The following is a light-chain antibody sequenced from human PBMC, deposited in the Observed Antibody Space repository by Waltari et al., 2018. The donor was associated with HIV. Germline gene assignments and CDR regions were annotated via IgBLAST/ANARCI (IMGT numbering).Light chain of an antibody. J-gene: IGLJ3*02. CDR2: EVT. CDR1: SSDIGCYNY. Sequence: QSALTQPPSASGSPGQSVAISCTGTSSDIGCYNYVSWYQQHPGKAPKLMIFEVTKRPSGVPDRFSGSKSGNTASLTVSGLQAEDEADYYCASYGGTNDLVFGGGTKLTVL. CDR3: ASYGGTNDLV. V-gene: IGLV2-8*01.